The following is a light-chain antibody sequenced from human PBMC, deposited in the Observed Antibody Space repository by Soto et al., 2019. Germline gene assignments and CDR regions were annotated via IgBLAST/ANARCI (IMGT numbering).Light chain of an antibody. Sequence: DIVLTQSPGTLYLSPGERATLSFRASQGVNTNIAWYQQKPGQVPRLLIYGASTRATGIPARFSGSGSGAEFTLTISSLQSEDFAVYYCQQYNNWPPWTFGQGTKVDIK. J-gene: IGKJ1*01. CDR1: QGVNTN. CDR3: QQYNNWPPWT. V-gene: IGKV3-15*01. CDR2: GAS.